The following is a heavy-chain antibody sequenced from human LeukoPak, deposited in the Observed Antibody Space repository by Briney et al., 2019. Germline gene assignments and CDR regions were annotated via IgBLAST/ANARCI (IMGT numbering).Heavy chain of an antibody. J-gene: IGHJ4*02. CDR3: ARGSLWFGELWAPANDY. V-gene: IGHV3-66*01. Sequence: GGSLRLSCAASGFTVSSNYMSWVRQAPGKGLEWVSVIYSGGSTYYADSVKGRFTISRDNSKNTLYLQMNSLRAEDTAVYYCARGSLWFGELWAPANDYWGQGTLVTVSS. CDR1: GFTVSSNY. D-gene: IGHD3-10*01. CDR2: IYSGGST.